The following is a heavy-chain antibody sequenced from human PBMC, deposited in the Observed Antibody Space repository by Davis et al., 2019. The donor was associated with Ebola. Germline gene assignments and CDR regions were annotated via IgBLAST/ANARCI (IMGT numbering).Heavy chain of an antibody. Sequence: SVKVSCKASGGTFSSYAISWVRQAPGQGLEWMGRIIPILATPKYAQKFQGRITINADKSTNTVYMELSSLGSEDTAIYYCAARTQPTQGMDVWGQGTTVTVSS. D-gene: IGHD6-6*01. J-gene: IGHJ6*02. V-gene: IGHV1-69*04. CDR3: AARTQPTQGMDV. CDR2: IIPILATP. CDR1: GGTFSSYA.